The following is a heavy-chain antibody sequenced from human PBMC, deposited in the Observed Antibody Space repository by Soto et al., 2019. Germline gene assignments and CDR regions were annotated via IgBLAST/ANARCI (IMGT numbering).Heavy chain of an antibody. J-gene: IGHJ4*02. CDR2: IWYDGSNK. CDR3: ARDKGYCGGDCYSFDYFDY. D-gene: IGHD2-21*02. V-gene: IGHV3-33*01. Sequence: QVQLVESGGGVVQPGRSLRLSCAASGFTFSSYGMHWVRQAPGKGLEWVAVIWYDGSNKYYADSVKGRFTISRDNSKNTLYLQMNSLRAEDTAVYYCARDKGYCGGDCYSFDYFDYWGQGTLVTVSS. CDR1: GFTFSSYG.